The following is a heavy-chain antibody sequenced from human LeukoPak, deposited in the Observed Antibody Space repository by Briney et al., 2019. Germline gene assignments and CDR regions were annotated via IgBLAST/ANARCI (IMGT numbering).Heavy chain of an antibody. CDR2: LNTDGSTT. Sequence: GGSLRLSCAASGFTFSSYWMHWVRQAPGKGLVWVSRLNTDGSTTSYADSVKGRFTISRDNAKNTLYLQMNSLRAEDTAVYYCARGEGGSYGYDYYFDYWGQGTLVTVSS. CDR3: ARGEGGSYGYDYYFDY. D-gene: IGHD5-18*01. J-gene: IGHJ4*02. CDR1: GFTFSSYW. V-gene: IGHV3-74*01.